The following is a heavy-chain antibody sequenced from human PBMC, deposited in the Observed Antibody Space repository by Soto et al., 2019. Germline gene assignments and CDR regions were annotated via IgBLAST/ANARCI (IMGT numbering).Heavy chain of an antibody. CDR3: AKGRSGPYYYYGMDV. CDR2: ITSSSSTI. Sequence: GGSLRLSCAVSGFTFSSYSMNWVRQAPGKGLEWVSYITSSSSTIYYADSVKGRFTISRDNTKNTLYLQMNSLRAEDTAVYYCAKGRSGPYYYYGMDVWGQGTTVTVSS. CDR1: GFTFSSYS. J-gene: IGHJ6*02. V-gene: IGHV3-48*01. D-gene: IGHD6-19*01.